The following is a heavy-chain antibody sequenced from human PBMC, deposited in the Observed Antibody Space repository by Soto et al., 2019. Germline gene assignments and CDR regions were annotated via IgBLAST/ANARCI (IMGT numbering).Heavy chain of an antibody. Sequence: QVQLVQSGAEVKKPGSSVQVSCKASGGTFSNYAFTWVRQAPGQGLEWMGGIVPMFGTTSYAQQFQGRITITADESTCTAYMELSSLRSEDTAGYYCAREEIMVAGSRPQYAYSYSGMDVWGQGTTVTVSS. J-gene: IGHJ6*02. V-gene: IGHV1-69*12. CDR1: GGTFSNYA. CDR3: AREEIMVAGSRPQYAYSYSGMDV. D-gene: IGHD6-19*01. CDR2: IVPMFGTT.